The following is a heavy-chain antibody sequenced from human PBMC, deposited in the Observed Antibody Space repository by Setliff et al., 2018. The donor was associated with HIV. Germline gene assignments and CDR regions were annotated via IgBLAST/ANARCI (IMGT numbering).Heavy chain of an antibody. Sequence: KSSETLSLTCTVSGGSISSGSYYWSWIRQSAGKGLEWIGRIYISGSTNYNPSLKSRVTISLDTSRNQFSLKLNSVTAADTAVYYCAREDYYDSSGDAFDIWGQGTKVTVSS. D-gene: IGHD3-22*01. CDR1: GGSISSGSYY. V-gene: IGHV4-61*02. CDR2: IYISGST. J-gene: IGHJ3*02. CDR3: AREDYYDSSGDAFDI.